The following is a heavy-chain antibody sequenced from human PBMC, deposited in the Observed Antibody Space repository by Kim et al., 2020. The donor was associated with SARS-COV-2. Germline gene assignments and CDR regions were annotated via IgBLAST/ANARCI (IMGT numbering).Heavy chain of an antibody. V-gene: IGHV3-30*03. CDR2: ISYDGSNK. Sequence: GGSLRLSCAASGFTFSSYGMHWVRQAPGKGLEWVAVISYDGSNKYYADSVKGRFTISRDNSKNTLYLKMNSLRAEDTAVYYCATTLTTVTTPTWGQGTLVTVSS. J-gene: IGHJ5*02. CDR3: ATTLTTVTTPT. D-gene: IGHD4-17*01. CDR1: GFTFSSYG.